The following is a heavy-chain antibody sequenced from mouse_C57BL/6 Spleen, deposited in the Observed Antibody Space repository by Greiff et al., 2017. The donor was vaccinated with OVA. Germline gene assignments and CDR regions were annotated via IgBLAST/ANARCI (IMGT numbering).Heavy chain of an antibody. CDR2: ISSGGSYT. CDR3: ARPGMGEYYFDY. J-gene: IGHJ2*01. Sequence: EVKLVESGGDLVKPGGSLTLSCAASGFTFRSYGMSWVRQTPDKRLEWVATISSGGSYTYYPDSVKGRFTISRDNAKNTLYLQMSSLKSEDTAMYYCARPGMGEYYFDYWGQGTTLTVSS. V-gene: IGHV5-6*01. CDR1: GFTFRSYG.